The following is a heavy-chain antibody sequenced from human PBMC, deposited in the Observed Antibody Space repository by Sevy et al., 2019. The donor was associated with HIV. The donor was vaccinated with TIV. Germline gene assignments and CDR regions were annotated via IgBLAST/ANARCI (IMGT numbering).Heavy chain of an antibody. V-gene: IGHV4-4*07. CDR3: ARDPGRYYGSGSYQPDDY. D-gene: IGHD3-10*01. CDR2: IYTSGST. CDR1: GGSISSYY. Sequence: SETLSLTCTVSGGSISSYYWSWIRQPAGRGLEWIGRIYTSGSTNYNPSLKSRVTMSVDTAKNQFSLKLSSVTAADTAVYYWARDPGRYYGSGSYQPDDYWGQGTLVTVSS. J-gene: IGHJ4*02.